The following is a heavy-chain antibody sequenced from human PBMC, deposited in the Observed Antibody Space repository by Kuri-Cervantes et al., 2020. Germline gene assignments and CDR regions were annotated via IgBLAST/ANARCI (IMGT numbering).Heavy chain of an antibody. Sequence: GSLRLSCTVSGGPISSSSYYWGWIRQPPGKGLEWIGYIYYSGSTNYNPSLKSRVTISVDTSKNQFSRKLSSATAADTAVYYCARNTIWFGELARFDPWGQGTLVTVSS. D-gene: IGHD3-10*01. CDR1: GGPISSSSYY. J-gene: IGHJ5*02. CDR2: IYYSGST. V-gene: IGHV4-61*05. CDR3: ARNTIWFGELARFDP.